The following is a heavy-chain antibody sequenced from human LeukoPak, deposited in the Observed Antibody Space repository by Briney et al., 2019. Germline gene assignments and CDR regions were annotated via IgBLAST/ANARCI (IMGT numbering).Heavy chain of an antibody. J-gene: IGHJ4*02. CDR3: AYYDYVWGSDTFDY. CDR2: IIPILGIA. Sequence: ASVKVSCKASGGTFSSYAISWVRQAPGQGLEWMGRIIPILGIANYAQKFQGRVTITADKSTSTAYMELSSLRSEDTAVYYCAYYDYVWGSDTFDYWGQGTLVTVSS. CDR1: GGTFSSYA. D-gene: IGHD3-16*01. V-gene: IGHV1-69*04.